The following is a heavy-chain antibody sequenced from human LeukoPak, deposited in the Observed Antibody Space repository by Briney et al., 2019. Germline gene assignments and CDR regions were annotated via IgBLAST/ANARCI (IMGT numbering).Heavy chain of an antibody. Sequence: GGSLRLSCAASGFIFSNYALHWVRQAPGKGLEWVAVISYDGSNKYYADSVKGRFTISRDNAKNTLNLQMNSLRAEDTAVYYCARDLGQYYDTSDNWFDPWGQGTLVTVSS. CDR1: GFIFSNYA. CDR3: ARDLGQYYDTSDNWFDP. V-gene: IGHV3-30*04. J-gene: IGHJ5*02. CDR2: ISYDGSNK. D-gene: IGHD3-22*01.